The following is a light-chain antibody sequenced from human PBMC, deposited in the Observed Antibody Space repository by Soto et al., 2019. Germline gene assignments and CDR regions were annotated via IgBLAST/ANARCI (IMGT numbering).Light chain of an antibody. V-gene: IGKV1-39*01. CDR2: AAS. CDR1: QDISSY. CDR3: QQGYSTPIT. J-gene: IGKJ5*01. Sequence: DIPMTQSPSSLTASPGDRVTITCRASQDISSYLNWYLQKPGKAPKLLIYAASNLESGVPARFSGSGSGTDFTLTISSLQPEDFATYYCQQGYSTPITFGQGTRLEIK.